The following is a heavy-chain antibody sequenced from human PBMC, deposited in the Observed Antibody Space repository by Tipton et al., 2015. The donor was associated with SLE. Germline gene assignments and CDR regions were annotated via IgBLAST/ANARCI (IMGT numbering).Heavy chain of an antibody. V-gene: IGHV4-39*02. Sequence: LSLTCTVSGGSISSSSYYWGWIRQPPGKGLEWIGSIYYSGSTYYNPSLKSRVTISVDTSKNQFSLKLSSVTATDTAVYYCAREVLSTVVYWYFDLWGRGTLVTVSS. D-gene: IGHD4-23*01. CDR2: IYYSGST. J-gene: IGHJ2*01. CDR3: AREVLSTVVYWYFDL. CDR1: GGSISSSSYY.